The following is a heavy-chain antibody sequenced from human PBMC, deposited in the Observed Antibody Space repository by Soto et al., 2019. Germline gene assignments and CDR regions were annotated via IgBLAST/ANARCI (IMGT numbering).Heavy chain of an antibody. V-gene: IGHV1-18*01. CDR1: GYTFTNYG. Sequence: VQLVQSGAEVKKPGASVKVSCKASGYTFTNYGINWVRQAPGQGLEWLGWVSAYNGERRYAQRAKARVIMTTDTSTTTAYMELRSLRSGDTAVYYCSRGTSIPASGDYWGQGTLVTVSS. CDR3: SRGTSIPASGDY. J-gene: IGHJ4*01. CDR2: VSAYNGER. D-gene: IGHD6-6*01.